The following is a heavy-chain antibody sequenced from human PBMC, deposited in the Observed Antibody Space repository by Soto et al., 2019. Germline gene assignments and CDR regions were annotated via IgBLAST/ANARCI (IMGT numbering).Heavy chain of an antibody. CDR2: IKQDGSEK. D-gene: IGHD3-3*01. V-gene: IGHV3-7*04. Sequence: GGSLRLSCAASGFTFSSYWMSWVRQAPGKGLEWVANIKQDGSEKYYADSVKGRFTISRDNAKNSLYLQMNSLRAEDTAVYYCAGGIPYYDFWSGYYGYYYYGMDVWGQGTTVTVSS. CDR1: GFTFSSYW. J-gene: IGHJ6*02. CDR3: AGGIPYYDFWSGYYGYYYYGMDV.